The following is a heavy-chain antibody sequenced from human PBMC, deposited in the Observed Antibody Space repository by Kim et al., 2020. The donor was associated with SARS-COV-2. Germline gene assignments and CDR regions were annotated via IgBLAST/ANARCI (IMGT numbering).Heavy chain of an antibody. D-gene: IGHD6-13*01. J-gene: IGHJ4*02. CDR1: GFTFSSYW. CDR3: ASTRSSWYENY. V-gene: IGHV3-7*03. CDR2: IKQDGSEK. Sequence: GGSLRLSCAASGFTFSSYWMSWVRQAPGKGLEWVANIKQDGSEKYYVDSVKGRFTISRDNAKNSLYLQMNSLRAEDTAVYYCASTRSSWYENYWGQGTLVTVSS.